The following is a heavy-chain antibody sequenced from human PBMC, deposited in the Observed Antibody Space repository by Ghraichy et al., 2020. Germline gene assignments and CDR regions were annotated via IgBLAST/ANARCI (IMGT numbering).Heavy chain of an antibody. Sequence: SETLSLTCAVYGGSFSGYYWSWIRQPPGKGLEWIGEINHSGSTNYNPSLKSRVTISVDTSKNQFSLKLSSVTAADTAVYYCARLPSGATIWRIDYYYGMDVWGQGTTVTVSS. J-gene: IGHJ6*02. CDR3: ARLPSGATIWRIDYYYGMDV. V-gene: IGHV4-34*01. D-gene: IGHD5-12*01. CDR1: GGSFSGYY. CDR2: INHSGST.